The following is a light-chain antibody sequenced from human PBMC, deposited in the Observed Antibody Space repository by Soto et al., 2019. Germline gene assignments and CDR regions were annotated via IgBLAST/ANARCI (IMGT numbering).Light chain of an antibody. Sequence: DIQMTQSPSTLSGSVGDRVTITCRASQTISSWLAWYQQKPGKAPKLLIYKASTLKSGVPSRFSGGGSGTDFTFTISSLLPEDFATYYCQQTYTTPRTFGQGTKVDI. CDR3: QQTYTTPRT. CDR1: QTISSW. CDR2: KAS. V-gene: IGKV1-5*03. J-gene: IGKJ1*01.